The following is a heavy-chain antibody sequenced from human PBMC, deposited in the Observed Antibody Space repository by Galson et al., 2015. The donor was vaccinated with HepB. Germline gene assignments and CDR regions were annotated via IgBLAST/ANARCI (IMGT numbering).Heavy chain of an antibody. D-gene: IGHD6-19*01. Sequence: SVKVSCKASGYTFTSYGISWVRKAPGQGLEWMGWISTYNGNTNYAQKLQGRVTMTTDTSTSTAYMELRSLRSDDTAVYYCARGLGIAEAGTRGYAVDIWGQGTMVTVSS. V-gene: IGHV1-18*01. CDR3: ARGLGIAEAGTRGYAVDI. CDR1: GYTFTSYG. J-gene: IGHJ3*02. CDR2: ISTYNGNT.